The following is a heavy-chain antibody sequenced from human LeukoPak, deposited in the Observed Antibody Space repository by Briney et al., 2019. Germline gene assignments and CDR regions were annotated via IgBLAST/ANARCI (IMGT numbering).Heavy chain of an antibody. D-gene: IGHD3-22*01. J-gene: IGHJ4*02. V-gene: IGHV1-8*03. CDR3: ARAQSPYYDSSGYYYDYYFDY. CDR1: GYTFTSYD. CDR2: MNPNSGNT. Sequence: ASVKVSCKASGYTFTSYDINWVRQATGQGLEWMGWMNPNSGNTGYAQKFQGRVTITRNTSISTAYVELSSLRSEDTAVYYCARAQSPYYDSSGYYYDYYFDYWGQGTLVTVSS.